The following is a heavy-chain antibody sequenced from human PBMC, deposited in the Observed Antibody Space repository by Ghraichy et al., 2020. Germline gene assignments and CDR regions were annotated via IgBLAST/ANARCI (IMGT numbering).Heavy chain of an antibody. CDR1: GFTFSSYE. V-gene: IGHV3-48*03. CDR2: ISSSGSTI. D-gene: IGHD2-2*01. J-gene: IGHJ4*02. CDR3: ARGGNVVPAAVLSDN. Sequence: GESLNISCAASGFTFSSYEMNWVRQAPGKGLEWVSYISSSGSTIYYADSVKGRFTISRDNAKNSLYLQMNSLRAEDTAVYYCARGGNVVPAAVLSDNWGQGTLVTVSS.